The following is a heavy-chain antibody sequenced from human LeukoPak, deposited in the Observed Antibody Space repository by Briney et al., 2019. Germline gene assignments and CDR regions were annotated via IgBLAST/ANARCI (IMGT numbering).Heavy chain of an antibody. CDR3: ARDRTGQQLISRKEYYYMDV. D-gene: IGHD4-11*01. CDR2: IQHDGSNQ. J-gene: IGHJ6*03. V-gene: IGHV3-30*19. CDR1: GFSFSGYG. Sequence: PGWSLRLSCAAPGFSFSGYGMHWVRQAPGKGLEWVAYIQHDGSNQQYADSVKGRFSISRDTSKNMLYLQMNSLRAEDTAVYYCARDRTGQQLISRKEYYYMDVWGKGTTVTISS.